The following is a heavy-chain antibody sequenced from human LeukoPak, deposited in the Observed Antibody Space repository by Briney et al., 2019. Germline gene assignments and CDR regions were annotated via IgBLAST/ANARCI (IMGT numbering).Heavy chain of an antibody. D-gene: IGHD2-21*01. Sequence: GGSLRLSCAASGFTFSSYAMHWVRQAPGKGLEWVAVISYDGSNKYYADSVKGRFTISRDNSKNTLYLQMNSLRAEDTAVYYCARGRSYSPWDCWGQGTLVTVSS. CDR3: ARGRSYSPWDC. CDR2: ISYDGSNK. J-gene: IGHJ4*02. V-gene: IGHV3-30-3*01. CDR1: GFTFSSYA.